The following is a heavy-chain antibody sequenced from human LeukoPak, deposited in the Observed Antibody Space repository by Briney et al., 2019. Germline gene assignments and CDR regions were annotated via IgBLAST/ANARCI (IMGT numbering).Heavy chain of an antibody. CDR3: XXXXXXXXGXXPXXXXPPXXY. CDR2: MKPDGSES. J-gene: IGHJ4*02. Sequence: XFTXXNYWMSWIRQAPGKGLEWVASMKPDGSESWYVDSVKGSFTSSRDNSKNLLYLQLTSLRAEDTAVYYXXXXXXXXXGXXPXXXXPPXXYWGQGTLVTVSS. CDR1: XFTXXNYW. V-gene: IGHV3-7*01.